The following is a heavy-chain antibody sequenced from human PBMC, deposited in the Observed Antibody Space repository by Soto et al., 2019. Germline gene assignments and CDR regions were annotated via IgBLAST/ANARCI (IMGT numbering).Heavy chain of an antibody. V-gene: IGHV3-23*05. Sequence: EVQVLESGGALVQPRGSLRLSCAASGFTLDNGMTWVRQAPGKGLEWISTVDYSGNNKHYADSVKGRFTISRDKSRNTIALQMSNLRAEDTALYYCVSWVSAHFDNWGQGTLVTVSS. J-gene: IGHJ4*02. D-gene: IGHD2-8*01. CDR1: GFTLDNG. CDR3: VSWVSAHFDN. CDR2: VDYSGNNK.